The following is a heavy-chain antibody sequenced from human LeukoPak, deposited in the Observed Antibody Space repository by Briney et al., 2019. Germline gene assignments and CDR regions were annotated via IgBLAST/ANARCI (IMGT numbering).Heavy chain of an antibody. CDR3: ARPLRSYYAMDV. CDR1: GFTVNSNY. V-gene: IGHV3-66*04. Sequence: GGSLRLSCAASGFTVNSNYMSWVRQAPGKGLEWVSVIYSGGSTYYADSVKGRFTISRDNSKNTLYLQMNSLRAEDTAVYYCARPLRSYYAMDVWGQGTTVTVSS. CDR2: IYSGGST. J-gene: IGHJ6*02.